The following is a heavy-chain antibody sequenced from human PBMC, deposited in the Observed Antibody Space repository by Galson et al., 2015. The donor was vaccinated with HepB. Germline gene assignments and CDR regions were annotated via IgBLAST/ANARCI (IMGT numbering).Heavy chain of an antibody. CDR3: ARDLGVIQDRKAAGTVTDY. V-gene: IGHV1-69*13. CDR2: IIPIFGTA. J-gene: IGHJ4*02. Sequence: SVKVSCKASGGTFSSYAISWVRQAPGQGLEWMGGIIPIFGTANYAQKFQGRVTITADESTSTAYMELSGLRSEDTAVYYCARDLGVIQDRKAAGTVTDYWGQGTLVTVSS. D-gene: IGHD6-13*01. CDR1: GGTFSSYA.